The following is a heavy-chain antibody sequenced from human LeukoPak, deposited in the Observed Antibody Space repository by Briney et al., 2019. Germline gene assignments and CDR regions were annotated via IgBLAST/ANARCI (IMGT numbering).Heavy chain of an antibody. CDR3: ARAPTHSYYYYYMDV. V-gene: IGHV1-8*02. Sequence: AAVKVSRKASGGTFSSYAISWVRQATGQGLEWMGWMNPNSGNTGYAQKFQGRVTMTRNTSMSTAYMELSGLRSEATAVYYCARAPTHSYYYYYMDVGGKGTTVTVYS. CDR1: GGTFSSYA. J-gene: IGHJ6*03. CDR2: MNPNSGNT.